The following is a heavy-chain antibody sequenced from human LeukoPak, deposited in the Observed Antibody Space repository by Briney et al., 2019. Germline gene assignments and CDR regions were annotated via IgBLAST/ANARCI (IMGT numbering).Heavy chain of an antibody. CDR2: ISSSSYYI. V-gene: IGHV3-21*01. D-gene: IGHD3-9*01. Sequence: TGGSLRLSCAASGFTFSSYTMNWVRQAPGKGLEWVSSISSSSYYIYYADSVKGRFTISRDNAKNSLYLQMNSLRAGDTAVYYCATSDFNILTGYNDYWGQGTLVTVSS. CDR1: GFTFSSYT. J-gene: IGHJ4*02. CDR3: ATSDFNILTGYNDY.